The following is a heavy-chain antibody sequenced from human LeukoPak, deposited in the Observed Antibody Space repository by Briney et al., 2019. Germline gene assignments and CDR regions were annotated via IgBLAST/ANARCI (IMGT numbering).Heavy chain of an antibody. Sequence: GGSLRLSCAASGFTFSSYGMHWVRQAPGKGLEWVAVISYDGSNKYYADSVKGRFTISRDNSKNTLYLQMNSLRAEDTAVYYCAREYSSSSGKAFDIWGQGTMVTVSS. CDR3: AREYSSSSGKAFDI. CDR2: ISYDGSNK. J-gene: IGHJ3*02. D-gene: IGHD6-6*01. V-gene: IGHV3-30*03. CDR1: GFTFSSYG.